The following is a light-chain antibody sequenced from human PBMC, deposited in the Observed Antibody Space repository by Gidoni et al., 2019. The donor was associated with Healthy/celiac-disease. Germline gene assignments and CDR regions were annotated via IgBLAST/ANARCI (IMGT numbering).Light chain of an antibody. V-gene: IGKV1-39*01. CDR2: AAS. CDR3: QQSYSTPPYT. J-gene: IGKJ2*01. CDR1: QSISSY. Sequence: DIQMTQSPSSLSASVGDRVPITCRASQSISSYLNWYQQKPGKAPKLLIYAASSLQRGVPSRFSGSGSGTDFTLTISSLQPEDFVTYYCQQSYSTPPYTFGQGTKLEIK.